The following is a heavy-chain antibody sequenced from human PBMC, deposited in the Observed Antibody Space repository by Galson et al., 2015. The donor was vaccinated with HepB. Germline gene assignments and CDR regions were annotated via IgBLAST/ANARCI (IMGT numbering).Heavy chain of an antibody. D-gene: IGHD3-22*01. Sequence: SVKVSCKASGGSFNTYAISWVRQAPGQGLEWMGGIIPIFSTPHYAQKFQRRVTITADESTRTAYMELSSLRSEDTAVYYCARDMNFCDNYGLMYFFDYWGQGTLVTVSS. J-gene: IGHJ4*02. CDR1: GGSFNTYA. CDR3: ARDMNFCDNYGLMYFFDY. CDR2: IIPIFSTP. V-gene: IGHV1-69*13.